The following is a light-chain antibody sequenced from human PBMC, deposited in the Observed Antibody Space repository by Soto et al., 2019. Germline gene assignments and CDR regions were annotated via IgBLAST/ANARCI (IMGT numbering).Light chain of an antibody. CDR1: QRVSSH. CDR2: AAS. V-gene: IGKV3-15*01. Sequence: ETVMTHSPVTLSVSPWDTATLSCRASQRVSSHLAWYQQKPGQAPRLLIYAASTRATGIPVRFSGSGSETEFTLTIRSLQSEDSALYYCHQYNKWPRTFGQGTKVDIK. J-gene: IGKJ1*01. CDR3: HQYNKWPRT.